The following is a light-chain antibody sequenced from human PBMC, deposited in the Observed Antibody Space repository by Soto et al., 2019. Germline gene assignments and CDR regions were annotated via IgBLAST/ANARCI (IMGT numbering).Light chain of an antibody. V-gene: IGLV2-11*01. CDR2: DVT. CDR1: SSDVGGHNY. Sequence: QSALTQPRSVSGSPGQSVTISCTGTSSDVGGHNYVSWYQQHPGKAPKLMIYDVTKRPSGVPDRFSGSKSGNTASLTISGLQAEDEADYYCGSYAGSYYFRVFGPGTKLTVL. CDR3: GSYAGSYYFRV. J-gene: IGLJ1*01.